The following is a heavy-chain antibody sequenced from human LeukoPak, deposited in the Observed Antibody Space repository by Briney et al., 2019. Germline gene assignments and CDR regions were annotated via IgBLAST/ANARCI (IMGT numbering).Heavy chain of an antibody. CDR2: ISSIGDRT. J-gene: IGHJ1*01. CDR1: GFIFSTYV. D-gene: IGHD3-3*01. Sequence: GGSLRLSCAASGFIFSTYVMSWVRQAPGKGLEWVSGISSIGDRTYYADYVRGRFTISRDNSKNTLYLQMSSLRAEDTGVYYCAKDLPKITIFGALQHWGQGTLVTVSS. CDR3: AKDLPKITIFGALQH. V-gene: IGHV3-23*01.